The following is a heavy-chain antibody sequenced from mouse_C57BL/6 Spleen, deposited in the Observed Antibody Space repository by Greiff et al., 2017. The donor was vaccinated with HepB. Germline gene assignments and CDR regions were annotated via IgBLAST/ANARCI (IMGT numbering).Heavy chain of an antibody. CDR1: GYTFTSYW. J-gene: IGHJ4*01. D-gene: IGHD1-1*01. V-gene: IGHV1-53*01. CDR3: ARSGYYGSSLYYAMDY. Sequence: QVQLQQSGAELVQPGASVKLSCKASGYTFTSYWMHWVKQRPGQGLEWIGNINPSNGGTNYNEKFKSKATLTVDKSASTAYMQLSSLTSEDSAVYYCARSGYYGSSLYYAMDYWGQGTSVTVSS. CDR2: INPSNGGT.